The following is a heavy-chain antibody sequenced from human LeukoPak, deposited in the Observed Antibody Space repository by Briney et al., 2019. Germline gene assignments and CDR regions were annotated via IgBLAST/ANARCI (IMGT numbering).Heavy chain of an antibody. D-gene: IGHD5-24*01. CDR1: GGTFSSYA. CDR3: VREVVDGYKTRPPDY. J-gene: IGHJ4*02. Sequence: ASVNVSCKASGGTFSSYAISWVRQAPGQGLEWMGRIIPIFGVANYAQKFQGRVTITADKSTSTAYMELSSLRSEDTAVYYCVREVVDGYKTRPPDYWGQGTLVTVSS. V-gene: IGHV1-69*04. CDR2: IIPIFGVA.